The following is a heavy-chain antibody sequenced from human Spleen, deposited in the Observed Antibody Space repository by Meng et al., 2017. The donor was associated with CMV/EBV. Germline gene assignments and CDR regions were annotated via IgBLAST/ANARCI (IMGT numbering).Heavy chain of an antibody. Sequence: GESLKISCAASGFTVSSNYLTWVRQAPGKGLEWVSVIHSGGSTYYADSVKGRFTISRDNSKNTLYLQMNSLRAEDTAVYYCAREVGYVFDTWGQGTMVTVSS. J-gene: IGHJ3*02. V-gene: IGHV3-53*01. CDR3: AREVGYVFDT. CDR1: GFTVSSNY. CDR2: IHSGGST.